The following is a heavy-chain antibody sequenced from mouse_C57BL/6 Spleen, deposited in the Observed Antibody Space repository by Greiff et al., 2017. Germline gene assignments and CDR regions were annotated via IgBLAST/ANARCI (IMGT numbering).Heavy chain of an antibody. CDR3: ARLAYYSTLWFAY. J-gene: IGHJ3*01. Sequence: QVQLQQPGAELVRPGTSVKLSCKASGYTFTSYWMHWVKQRPGQGLEWIGVIDPSDSYTNYNQKFKGKATLTVDTSSSTAYMQLSSLTSEDSAVYYCARLAYYSTLWFAYWGQGTLVTVSA. D-gene: IGHD2-5*01. V-gene: IGHV1-59*01. CDR2: IDPSDSYT. CDR1: GYTFTSYW.